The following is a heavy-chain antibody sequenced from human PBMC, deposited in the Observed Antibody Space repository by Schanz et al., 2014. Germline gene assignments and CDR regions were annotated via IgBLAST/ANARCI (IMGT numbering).Heavy chain of an antibody. J-gene: IGHJ5*02. CDR1: GFTFENYA. D-gene: IGHD3-10*01. Sequence: EVQLLESGGGVVRPGGSLRLSCAASGFTFENYALTWVRQAPGKGLEWVSSISSRSSHIYYADSVKGRFTMSRDNAKNSVFLQMNSLRAEDTAVYYCARPALWFGDNCFDPWGQGTLVTVSS. CDR3: ARPALWFGDNCFDP. CDR2: ISSRSSHI. V-gene: IGHV3-21*01.